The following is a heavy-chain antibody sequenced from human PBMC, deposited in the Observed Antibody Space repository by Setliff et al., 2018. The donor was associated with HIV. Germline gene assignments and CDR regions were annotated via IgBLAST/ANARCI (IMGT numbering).Heavy chain of an antibody. Sequence: GGSLRLSCAASGLTLSSHWMHWVRQAPGKGLVWVSRIKSDGTTIDYAGSVKGRFTISRDNAKNSLSLQMNSLRAEDTAVYYCARDSSSWSWAEYFQFWGQGTPVTVSS. CDR2: IKSDGTTI. CDR1: GLTLSSHW. V-gene: IGHV3-74*01. J-gene: IGHJ1*01. D-gene: IGHD6-13*01. CDR3: ARDSSSWSWAEYFQF.